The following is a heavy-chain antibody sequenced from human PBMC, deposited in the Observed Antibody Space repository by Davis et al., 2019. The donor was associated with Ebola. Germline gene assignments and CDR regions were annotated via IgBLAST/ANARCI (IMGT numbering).Heavy chain of an antibody. CDR2: INAGNGNT. CDR3: ARGETFSGWYVY. Sequence: AASVKVSCKASGYTFTSYAMHWVRQAPGQRLEWMGWINAGNGNTKYSQKFQGRVTITRDTSASTAYMELRSLRSDDTAVYYCARGETFSGWYVYWGQGTLVTVSS. CDR1: GYTFTSYA. V-gene: IGHV1-3*01. D-gene: IGHD6-19*01. J-gene: IGHJ4*02.